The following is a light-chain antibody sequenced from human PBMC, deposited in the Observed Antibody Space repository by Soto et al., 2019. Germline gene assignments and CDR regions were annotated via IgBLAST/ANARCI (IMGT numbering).Light chain of an antibody. CDR3: QQYDIVPLT. J-gene: IGKJ4*01. V-gene: IGKV1-33*01. CDR2: DAS. CDR1: QDISNY. Sequence: DIQMTQSPPSLSASVGDRVTITCQASQDISNYLNWYQQRPGKAPKLLIYDASILETGVPSRLSGSGSGIGCTYTISSLQPEDIATYYCQQYDIVPLTFGGGTKVEIK.